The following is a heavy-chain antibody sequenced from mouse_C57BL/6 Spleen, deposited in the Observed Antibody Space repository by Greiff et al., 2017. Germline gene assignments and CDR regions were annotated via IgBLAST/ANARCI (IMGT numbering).Heavy chain of an antibody. V-gene: IGHV14-1*01. J-gene: IGHJ3*01. CDR1: GFNIKDYY. D-gene: IGHD2-5*01. CDR3: TTDDSNYGAWFAY. CDR2: IDPEDGDT. Sequence: VQLQQSGAELVRPGASVKLSCTASGFNIKDYYMHWVKQRPEQGLEWIGRIDPEDGDTEYAPKFQGKATMTADTSSNTAYLQLSSLTSEDTAVYYCTTDDSNYGAWFAYWGQGTLVTVSA.